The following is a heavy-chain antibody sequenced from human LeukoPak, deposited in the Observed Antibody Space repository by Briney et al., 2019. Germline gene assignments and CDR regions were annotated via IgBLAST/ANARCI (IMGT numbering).Heavy chain of an antibody. Sequence: PAGSLRLSCAAAGFTFSSYGMHWVRQAPGKGLEWLAVISYDGSNKYYADSVKGRFTISRDNSKNTLYLQMNSLRAEDTAVYYCAKVDSTAWYAFDYWGQGTLVTVSS. CDR2: ISYDGSNK. D-gene: IGHD6-19*01. CDR1: GFTFSSYG. V-gene: IGHV3-30*18. CDR3: AKVDSTAWYAFDY. J-gene: IGHJ4*02.